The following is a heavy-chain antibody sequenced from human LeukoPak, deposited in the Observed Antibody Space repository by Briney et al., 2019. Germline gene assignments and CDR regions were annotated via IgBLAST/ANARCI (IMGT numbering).Heavy chain of an antibody. Sequence: PGGSLRLSCAASGFTFSTYAMNWVRQAPGKGLEWVSAISGSGGSTYYADSVKGRFTISRDNSKNTLYLQMNSLRAEDTAVYYCAKDHCSSTSCYVFDYWGQGTLVTVSS. CDR1: GFTFSTYA. V-gene: IGHV3-23*01. D-gene: IGHD2-2*01. CDR2: ISGSGGST. J-gene: IGHJ4*02. CDR3: AKDHCSSTSCYVFDY.